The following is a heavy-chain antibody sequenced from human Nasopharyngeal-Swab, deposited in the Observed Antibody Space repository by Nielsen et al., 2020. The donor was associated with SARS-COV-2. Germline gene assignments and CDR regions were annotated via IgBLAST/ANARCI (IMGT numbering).Heavy chain of an antibody. V-gene: IGHV3-30-3*01. CDR1: GFTFSSFP. D-gene: IGHD6-13*01. CDR3: ARVYYASSSTGDLDY. J-gene: IGHJ4*02. Sequence: GESLKISCAASGFTFSSFPIHWVRQAPGKGLEWVTVISYDGSNKYYADSVKGRFTISRDNSKNTLYLQMNSLRAEDTAVYYCARVYYASSSTGDLDYWGQGTLVTVSS. CDR2: ISYDGSNK.